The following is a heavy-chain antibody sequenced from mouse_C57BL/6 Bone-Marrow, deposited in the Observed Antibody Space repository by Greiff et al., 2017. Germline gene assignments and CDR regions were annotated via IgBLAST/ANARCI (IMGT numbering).Heavy chain of an antibody. CDR1: GFTFSSYA. CDR2: ISDGGSYT. CDR3: ARVLYYGLDY. D-gene: IGHD1-1*01. Sequence: EVKLMESGGGLVKPGGSLKLSCAASGFTFSSYAMSWVRQTPEKRLEWVATISDGGSYTNYPDNVKGRFTISRDNAKNNLYLQMSHLKSEDTAMYYCARVLYYGLDYWGQGTTLTVSS. V-gene: IGHV5-4*03. J-gene: IGHJ2*01.